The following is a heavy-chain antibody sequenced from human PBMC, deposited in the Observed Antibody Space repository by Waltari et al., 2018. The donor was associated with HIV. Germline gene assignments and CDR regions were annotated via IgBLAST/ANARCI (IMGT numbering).Heavy chain of an antibody. D-gene: IGHD1-26*01. Sequence: QLQLQESGPGPVKPSATLPLTCAVSGGSVSSSSYFSGWIRQPPGQGVEWVGRVYYTGRAYYNPSLKSRVTISVDTSKNQFSLKVTSVTAADTAVYYCARHALRVGAAYWNFDLWGRGTLVTVSS. J-gene: IGHJ2*01. CDR1: GGSVSSSSYF. CDR2: VYYTGRA. V-gene: IGHV4-39*01. CDR3: ARHALRVGAAYWNFDL.